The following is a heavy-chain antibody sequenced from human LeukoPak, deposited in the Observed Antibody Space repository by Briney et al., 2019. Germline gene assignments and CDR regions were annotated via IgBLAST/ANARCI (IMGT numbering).Heavy chain of an antibody. CDR1: GFTSGSSA. D-gene: IGHD6-6*01. V-gene: IGHV3-30-3*01. CDR2: ISYDGSNK. Sequence: GGSLRLSCAASGFTSGSSAMHWVRQAPGKGLEWVAVISYDGSNKYYADSVKGRFTISRDNSKNTLYLQMNSLRAEDTAVYYCARSDSSSSLYYFDYWGQGTLVTVSS. CDR3: ARSDSSSSLYYFDY. J-gene: IGHJ4*02.